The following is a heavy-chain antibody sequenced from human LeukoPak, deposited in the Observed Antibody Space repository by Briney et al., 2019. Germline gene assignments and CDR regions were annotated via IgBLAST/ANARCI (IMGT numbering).Heavy chain of an antibody. CDR1: GFTVSSNY. Sequence: GGSLRLSCAASGFTVSSNYMSWVRQAPGKGLEWVSVIYSGGSTYYADSVKGRFTISRDNSKNTLYLQMNSLRAEDTAVYYCARDLSPDTAAGRYYFDYWGQGTLVTVSS. J-gene: IGHJ4*02. CDR3: ARDLSPDTAAGRYYFDY. CDR2: IYSGGST. D-gene: IGHD6-13*01. V-gene: IGHV3-66*01.